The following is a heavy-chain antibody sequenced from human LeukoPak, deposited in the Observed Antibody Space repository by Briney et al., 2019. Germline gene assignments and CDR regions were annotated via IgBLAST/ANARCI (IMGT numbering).Heavy chain of an antibody. J-gene: IGHJ4*02. V-gene: IGHV3-30-3*01. CDR1: GFTFSSYA. CDR2: VSFDGNNQ. Sequence: GRSLRVSCAASGFTFSSYAMHWVRQAPGKGLEWVAVVSFDGNNQYYADSVKGRFTFSRDNSMNTLYLQMNSLRAEDTAVYYCARGAMVRGVQGNYFDYWGRGTLVTVSS. D-gene: IGHD3-10*01. CDR3: ARGAMVRGVQGNYFDY.